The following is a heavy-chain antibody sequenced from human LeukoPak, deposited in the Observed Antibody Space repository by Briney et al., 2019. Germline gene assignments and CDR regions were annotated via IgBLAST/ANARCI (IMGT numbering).Heavy chain of an antibody. Sequence: GGSLRLSCAASGFTFSSHGMHGLRQAPGKGLECVAVISYDGSNKYYADSVKGRFTISRDNSKNTLYLQMNSLRAEDTAVYYCAKDDGVAVAGTGTFDPWGQGTLVTVSS. CDR1: GFTFSSHG. CDR2: ISYDGSNK. J-gene: IGHJ5*02. D-gene: IGHD6-19*01. CDR3: AKDDGVAVAGTGTFDP. V-gene: IGHV3-30*18.